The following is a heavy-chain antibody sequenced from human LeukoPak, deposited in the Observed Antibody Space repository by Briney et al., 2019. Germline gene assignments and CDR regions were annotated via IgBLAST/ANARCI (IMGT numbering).Heavy chain of an antibody. D-gene: IGHD3-22*01. Sequence: SGTLSLTCEVSGGSISSNYWWNWVRQPPGKGLEWIGEIYHSGITTYNPSLQSRVTISIDTSKNQFSLKLTSVTAADTAVYYCTRDVDTSGSDAFDMWGQGTMVTVSS. CDR3: TRDVDTSGSDAFDM. V-gene: IGHV4-4*02. J-gene: IGHJ3*02. CDR2: IYHSGIT. CDR1: GGSISSNYW.